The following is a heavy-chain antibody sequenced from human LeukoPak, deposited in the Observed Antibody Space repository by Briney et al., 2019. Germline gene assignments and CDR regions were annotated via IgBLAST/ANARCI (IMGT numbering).Heavy chain of an antibody. V-gene: IGHV3-9*01. Sequence: GGSLRLSCAASGFTFDDYAMHWVRQAPGKGLEWVSGISWNSGSIGYADSVKGRFTISRDNAKNSLYLQMNSLRAEDTALYYCAKENMVRGPKNYYYYYMDVWGKGTTVTISS. CDR2: ISWNSGSI. CDR3: AKENMVRGPKNYYYYYMDV. D-gene: IGHD3-10*01. J-gene: IGHJ6*03. CDR1: GFTFDDYA.